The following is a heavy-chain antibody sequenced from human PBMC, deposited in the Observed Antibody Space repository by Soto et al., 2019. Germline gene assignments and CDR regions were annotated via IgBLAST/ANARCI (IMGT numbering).Heavy chain of an antibody. CDR3: SADAKTIFGALIIPINYMDI. CDR2: IESKTDGGTT. V-gene: IGHV3-15*04. J-gene: IGHJ6*03. CDR1: GFSFNNAW. D-gene: IGHD3-3*01. Sequence: VHLVESGGGLVKPGGSLRLSCAASGFSFNNAWMNWVRQAPGKGLEWIGRIESKTDGGTTDYAAPVKGRFTISRDDSKNTLYLQMNSLKIEDTAVYYCSADAKTIFGALIIPINYMDIWGKGTTVTVSS.